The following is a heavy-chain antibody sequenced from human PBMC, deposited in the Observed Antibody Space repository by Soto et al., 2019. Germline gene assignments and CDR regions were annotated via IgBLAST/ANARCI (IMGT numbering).Heavy chain of an antibody. J-gene: IGHJ6*02. Sequence: PGGSLRLSCAASGFTFSSYSMNWVRQAPGKGLEWVSYISSSSSTIYYADSVKGRFTISRDNAKNSLYLQMNSLRDEDTAVYYCAREVVVAATVRYGMDVWGQGTTVTVSS. CDR2: ISSSSSTI. D-gene: IGHD2-15*01. CDR3: AREVVVAATVRYGMDV. V-gene: IGHV3-48*02. CDR1: GFTFSSYS.